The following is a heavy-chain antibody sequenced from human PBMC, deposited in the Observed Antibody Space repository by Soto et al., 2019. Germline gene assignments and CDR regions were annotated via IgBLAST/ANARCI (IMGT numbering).Heavy chain of an antibody. CDR3: AKAYDFWSGYYSTNWFDP. CDR2: ISGSGGST. D-gene: IGHD3-3*01. V-gene: IGHV3-23*01. J-gene: IGHJ5*02. Sequence: LRLSCAASGFTFSSYAMSWVRQAPGKGLEWVSAISGSGGSTYYADSGKGRFTISRDNSKNTLYLQMNSLRAEDTAVYYCAKAYDFWSGYYSTNWFDPWGQGTLVTSPQ. CDR1: GFTFSSYA.